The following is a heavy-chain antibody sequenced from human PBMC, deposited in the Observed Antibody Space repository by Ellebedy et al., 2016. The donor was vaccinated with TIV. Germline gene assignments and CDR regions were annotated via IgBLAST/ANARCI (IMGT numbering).Heavy chain of an antibody. CDR2: ISSTTSTI. V-gene: IGHV3-48*04. CDR3: AKRLTAAGSGQYYYGMDV. CDR1: GFTFSSYS. D-gene: IGHD6-13*01. J-gene: IGHJ6*02. Sequence: GGSLRLXXAASGFTFSSYSMNWVRQAPGKGLEWVSYISSTTSTIYYADSVKGRFTISRDNAKNSLYLQMNSLRAEDTAVYYCAKRLTAAGSGQYYYGMDVWGQGTTVTVSS.